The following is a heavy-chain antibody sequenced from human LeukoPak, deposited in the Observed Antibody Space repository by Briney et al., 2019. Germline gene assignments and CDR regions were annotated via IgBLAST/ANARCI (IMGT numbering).Heavy chain of an antibody. D-gene: IGHD6-13*01. J-gene: IGHJ4*02. CDR1: GGSFSGYY. V-gene: IGHV4-34*01. CDR2: INHSGST. Sequence: SETLSLTCAVYGGSFSGYYWSWIRQPPGKGLEWIGEINHSGSTNYNPSLKSRVTISLDTSKNQFSLRLSSVTPADTAVYYCARAVSSWHEFDSWGQGTLVSVSS. CDR3: ARAVSSWHEFDS.